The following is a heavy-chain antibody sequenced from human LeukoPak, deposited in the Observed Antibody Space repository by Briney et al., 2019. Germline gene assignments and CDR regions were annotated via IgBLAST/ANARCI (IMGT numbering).Heavy chain of an antibody. CDR1: GFPFSSHN. CDR2: ITSSSSYI. CDR3: ARAIFSSGWYLIDY. D-gene: IGHD6-19*01. V-gene: IGHV3-21*01. J-gene: IGHJ4*02. Sequence: GGSLRLSCAASGFPFSSHNMNWVRQAPGKGLEWVSYITSSSSYIYYADSVKGRFTISRDNAKNSLYLQMDSLRAEDTAVYYCARAIFSSGWYLIDYRGQGTLVTVSS.